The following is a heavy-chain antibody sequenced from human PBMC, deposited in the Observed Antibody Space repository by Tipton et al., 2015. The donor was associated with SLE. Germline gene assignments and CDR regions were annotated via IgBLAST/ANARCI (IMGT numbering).Heavy chain of an antibody. CDR1: GGCFSGYY. J-gene: IGHJ4*02. CDR2: INHSGST. CDR3: ASITIFGVVRF. V-gene: IGHV4-34*01. Sequence: TLSLTCAVYGGCFSGYYWSWVRQPPGKGLEWIGEINHSGSTNYNPSLKSRVPISVDTSKNQFSLKLSPVTAADTAVYYCASITIFGVVRFGGQGTLVTVSS. D-gene: IGHD3-3*01.